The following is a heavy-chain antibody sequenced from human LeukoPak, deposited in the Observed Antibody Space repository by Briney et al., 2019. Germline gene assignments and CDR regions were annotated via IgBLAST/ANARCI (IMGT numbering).Heavy chain of an antibody. V-gene: IGHV3-30*18. Sequence: PGRSLRLSCAASGFTFSSYGMHWVRQAPGKGLEWVAVISYDGSNKYYADSVKGRFTISRDNSKNTLYLQMNSLRAEDTAVYYCAKMVSPYYYFDYWGQGTLVTVSS. CDR3: AKMVSPYYYFDY. CDR2: ISYDGSNK. D-gene: IGHD5-18*01. CDR1: GFTFSSYG. J-gene: IGHJ4*02.